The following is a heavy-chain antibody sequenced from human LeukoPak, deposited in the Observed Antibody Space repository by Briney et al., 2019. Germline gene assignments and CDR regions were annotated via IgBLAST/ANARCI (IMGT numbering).Heavy chain of an antibody. CDR1: GFTVSSNY. CDR2: IYSGGST. V-gene: IGHV3-66*01. D-gene: IGHD6-13*01. J-gene: IGHJ4*02. Sequence: PGGSLRLSCAASGFTVSSNYMSWVRQAPGKGLEWVSVIYSGGSTYYADSVKGRFTISRDNSKNTLYLQMNSLRAEDTAVYYRARDAHFSSSWYDFDYWGQGTLVTVSS. CDR3: ARDAHFSSSWYDFDY.